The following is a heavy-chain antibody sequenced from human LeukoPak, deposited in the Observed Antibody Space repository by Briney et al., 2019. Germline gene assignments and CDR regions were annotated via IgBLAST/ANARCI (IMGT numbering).Heavy chain of an antibody. CDR3: ARTKKDYGDYAVDY. D-gene: IGHD4-17*01. J-gene: IGHJ4*02. CDR2: IYPGDSDT. CDR1: GYSFTSYW. V-gene: IGHV5-51*01. Sequence: GESLQISCKGSGYSFTSYWIGWVRQMPGKGLEWMGIIYPGDSDTRYSPSFQGQVTISADKSISTAYLQWSSLKASDTTMYYCARTKKDYGDYAVDYWGQGTLVTVSS.